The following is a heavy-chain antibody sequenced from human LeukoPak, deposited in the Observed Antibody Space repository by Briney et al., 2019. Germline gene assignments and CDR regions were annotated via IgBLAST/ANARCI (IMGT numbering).Heavy chain of an antibody. D-gene: IGHD3-9*01. CDR3: ARDRQVRYFDWLPLRYYYYGMDV. J-gene: IGHJ6*02. CDR1: GGSISSYY. Sequence: PSETLSLTCTLSGGSISSYYWRWIRQPPGKGLEWIGYIYYSGSTNYNPCLKSRVTISVDTSKNQFSLKLSSVTAADTAVYYCARDRQVRYFDWLPLRYYYYGMDVWGQGTTVTVSS. CDR2: IYYSGST. V-gene: IGHV4-59*01.